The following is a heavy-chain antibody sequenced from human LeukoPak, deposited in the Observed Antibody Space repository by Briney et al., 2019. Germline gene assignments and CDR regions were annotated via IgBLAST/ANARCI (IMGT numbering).Heavy chain of an antibody. CDR3: ARGRYCSADICSGGDAFDI. CDR2: IYTRGST. D-gene: IGHD2-15*01. J-gene: IGHJ3*02. Sequence: SETLSLTCTVSGGSISSYYWSWIRQPPGKGLEWIGRIYTRGSTNYNPSLRSRVTMSVDTSKNQFSLKLSSVTAADTAAYYCARGRYCSADICSGGDAFDIWGQGTMVSVSS. CDR1: GGSISSYY. V-gene: IGHV4-4*07.